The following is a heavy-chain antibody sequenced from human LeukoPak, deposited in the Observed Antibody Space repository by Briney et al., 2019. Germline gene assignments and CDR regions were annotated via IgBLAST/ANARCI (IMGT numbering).Heavy chain of an antibody. D-gene: IGHD6-13*01. CDR1: GFTFTSYG. Sequence: GGSLRLSCVASGFTFTSYGMHWVRQAPGKGLQWVALISSNGNNERYADSVKGRFSISRDNSKNTMYLRMNSLRAEDTAIYYCTGIKYSTSWSGDYWGQGALVTVSS. V-gene: IGHV3-30*19. J-gene: IGHJ4*02. CDR3: TGIKYSTSWSGDY. CDR2: ISSNGNNE.